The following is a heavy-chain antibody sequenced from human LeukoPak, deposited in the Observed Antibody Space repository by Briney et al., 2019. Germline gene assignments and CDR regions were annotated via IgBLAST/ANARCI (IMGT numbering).Heavy chain of an antibody. V-gene: IGHV3-21*01. CDR2: ISTSSTYI. D-gene: IGHD6-19*01. Sequence: GGSLRLSCAASGFTFSGYSMNWVRQAPGKGLEWVSSISTSSTYIYYADSVKGRFTISRDNAKNSLYLQMNSLRAEDTAVYYCAREGDSSGSLGDYWGQGILATVSS. CDR3: AREGDSSGSLGDY. CDR1: GFTFSGYS. J-gene: IGHJ4*02.